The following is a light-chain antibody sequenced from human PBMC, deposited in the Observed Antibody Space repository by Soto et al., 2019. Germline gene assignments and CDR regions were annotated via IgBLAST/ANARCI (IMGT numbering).Light chain of an antibody. CDR1: SSNIGAGYD. J-gene: IGLJ2*01. CDR3: QSYDSSLSRRV. CDR2: GNN. Sequence: QLVLTQPPSVSGAPGQRVTISCTGSSSNIGAGYDVHWYQQLPGTAPKLLIYGNNNRPSGVPDRFSGSKSATSASLAITGLQAEDEADYYCQSYDSSLSRRVFGGGTKLTVL. V-gene: IGLV1-40*01.